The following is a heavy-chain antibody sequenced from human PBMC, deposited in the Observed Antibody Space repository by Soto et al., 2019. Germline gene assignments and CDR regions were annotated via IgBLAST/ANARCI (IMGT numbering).Heavy chain of an antibody. CDR1: GFICSSYA. J-gene: IGHJ3*02. Sequence: GSLRLSGAVPGFICSSYAMSWVREAPGKGLEWVSTILVGGSTHYEDSVKGRFTISRDTSKNTVYLQMNSLTAGDTAFYYCAKETPTSGGAFEIYGQGTMVTVSS. V-gene: IGHV3-23*01. CDR2: ILVGGST. D-gene: IGHD1-26*01. CDR3: AKETPTSGGAFEI.